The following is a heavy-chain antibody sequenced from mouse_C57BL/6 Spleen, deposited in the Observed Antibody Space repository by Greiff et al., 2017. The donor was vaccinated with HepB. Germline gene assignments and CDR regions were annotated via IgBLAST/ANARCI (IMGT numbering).Heavy chain of an antibody. J-gene: IGHJ2*01. V-gene: IGHV1-62-3*01. D-gene: IGHD4-1*01. CDR2: IDPNSGGT. CDR3: AEANWAFDY. Sequence: VQLQESGAELVKPGASVKLSCKASGYTFTSYWMHWVKQRPGRGLEWIGRIDPNSGGTKYNEKFKSKATLTVDTSTSTAYMELHSLTSEDSAVYYCAEANWAFDYWGQGTTLTVSS. CDR1: GYTFTSYW.